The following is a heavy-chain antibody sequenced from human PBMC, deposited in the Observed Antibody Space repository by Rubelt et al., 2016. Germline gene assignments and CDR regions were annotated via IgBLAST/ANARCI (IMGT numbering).Heavy chain of an antibody. CDR1: GFTFSDHY. CDR3: AVGWESLNN. J-gene: IGHJ4*02. CDR2: IQSDGSTT. D-gene: IGHD1-26*01. Sequence: EVQLVESGGGLVQPGGSLRLSCAASGFTFSDHYMAWVRQAPGKGLVWVSRIQSDGSTTSYADSVKGRFTISRDNAKKTRYLRMNRRRAEDTAVDYCAVGWESLNNWGQGTLVTVSS. V-gene: IGHV3-74*02.